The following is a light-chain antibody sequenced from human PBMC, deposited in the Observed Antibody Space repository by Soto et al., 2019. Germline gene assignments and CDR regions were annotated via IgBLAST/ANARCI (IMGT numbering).Light chain of an antibody. CDR3: QQRSNFPT. Sequence: EIVMTQSPATLSVSPGERATLSCRASQSVSSYLAWYQQKPGQAPRLLIYDASNRATGIPARFSGSGSGTDFTLTISSLEPEDFAVYYCQQRSNFPTFGQGTRLEIK. CDR2: DAS. CDR1: QSVSSY. V-gene: IGKV3-11*01. J-gene: IGKJ5*01.